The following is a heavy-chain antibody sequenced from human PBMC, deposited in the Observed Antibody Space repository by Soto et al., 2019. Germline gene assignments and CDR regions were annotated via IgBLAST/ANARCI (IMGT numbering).Heavy chain of an antibody. CDR1: GGTFSSYA. J-gene: IGHJ4*02. D-gene: IGHD2-21*01. V-gene: IGHV1-69*10. CDR3: AREMWTRTGPQNFFDY. CDR2: IIPSIGIT. Sequence: SVQVSCKASGGTFSSYAISWVRQAPGQGLEWMGDIIPSIGITMYAQNLQGRVTLTTDTSTTTAYMELRSLSSDDTAVYYCAREMWTRTGPQNFFDYWGLGALVTVSS.